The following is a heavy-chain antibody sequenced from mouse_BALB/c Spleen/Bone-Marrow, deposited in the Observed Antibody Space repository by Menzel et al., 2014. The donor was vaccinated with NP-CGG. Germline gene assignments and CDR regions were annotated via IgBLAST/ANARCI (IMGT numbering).Heavy chain of an antibody. CDR3: TRCGYYGCLAY. V-gene: IGHV4-1*02. Sequence: EVKLVESGGGLVQPGGSLKLSCTASGFEFSGYWMSWVRQAPGKGLEWIGEINPNSRTINYTPSLKERFIISRDNDKNTQYRQKSIVRSEDTALYCWTRCGYYGCLAYRGQGTLVTVSA. CDR2: INPNSRTI. CDR1: GFEFSGYW. D-gene: IGHD1-2*01. J-gene: IGHJ3*01.